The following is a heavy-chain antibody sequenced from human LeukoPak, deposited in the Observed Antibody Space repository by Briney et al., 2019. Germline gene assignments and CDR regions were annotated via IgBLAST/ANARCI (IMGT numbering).Heavy chain of an antibody. J-gene: IGHJ4*02. Sequence: GGSLTLSCAASGFTFSYHLMTWVHQAPGKGLEWVANIKNDGTVKNYVDSVKGRFTISRDNAKNSLYLQMNSLRAEDTGVYYCAKDSYSKGDYWGQGVLVTVSS. CDR2: IKNDGTVK. V-gene: IGHV3-7*01. CDR1: GFTFSYHL. D-gene: IGHD5-18*01. CDR3: AKDSYSKGDY.